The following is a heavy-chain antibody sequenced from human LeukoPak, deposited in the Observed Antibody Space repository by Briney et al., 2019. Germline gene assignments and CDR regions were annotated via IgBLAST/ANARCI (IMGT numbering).Heavy chain of an antibody. CDR1: EYSFTTYW. CDR2: IYPGDSDT. CDR3: ASGMVGGTGGGYFDH. Sequence: GESLKISCKGSEYSFTTYWIGWVRQMPGKGLEWMGIIYPGDSDTRYSPSFQGQVTISADKSISTAYLQWSSLKASDTAMYYCASGMVGGTGGGYFDHWGQGTLVTVSS. D-gene: IGHD6-19*01. V-gene: IGHV5-51*01. J-gene: IGHJ4*02.